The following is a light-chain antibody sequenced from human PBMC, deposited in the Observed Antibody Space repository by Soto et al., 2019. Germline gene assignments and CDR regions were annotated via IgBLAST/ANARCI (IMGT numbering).Light chain of an antibody. Sequence: QSALTQPPSASGSPGQSVTISCTGTKNDIGVYDFVSWYQHHPGKAPRLIIYEVVQRPSGVPDRFSGSKSGNTASLTISGLQAEDEADYYCCSYAGTYTGVFGTGTKVTVL. J-gene: IGLJ1*01. CDR2: EVV. CDR1: KNDIGVYDF. V-gene: IGLV2-8*01. CDR3: CSYAGTYTGV.